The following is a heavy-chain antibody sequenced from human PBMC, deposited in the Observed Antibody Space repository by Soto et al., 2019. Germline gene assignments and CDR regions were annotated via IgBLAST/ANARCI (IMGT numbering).Heavy chain of an antibody. Sequence: QVQLVQSGAGVKKPGASVKVSCEASGYTFTSHDIAWVRQAPGQGLEWMGWVSSYNGNTNYAPKFQGRVTMTTVTTTTTTLLDLRSLGSAATAMYNSARVTTPGWIDPWGQGTLITVSS. D-gene: IGHD1-1*01. J-gene: IGHJ5*02. CDR2: VSSYNGNT. CDR3: ARVTTPGWIDP. CDR1: GYTFTSHD. V-gene: IGHV1-18*04.